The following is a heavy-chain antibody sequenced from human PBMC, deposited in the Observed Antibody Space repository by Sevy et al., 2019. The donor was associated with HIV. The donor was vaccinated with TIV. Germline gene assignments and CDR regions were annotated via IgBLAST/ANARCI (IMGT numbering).Heavy chain of an antibody. CDR1: GYTLTELS. Sequence: ASVKVSCKVSGYTLTELSMHWVRQAPGKGLEWMGGFDPEDGETIYAQKFKGRVTMTEDTSTDTAYMELSSLRSEDTAVYYCATATEYYYDSSGSKPYYFDYWGQGTLVTVSS. D-gene: IGHD3-22*01. V-gene: IGHV1-24*01. CDR2: FDPEDGET. CDR3: ATATEYYYDSSGSKPYYFDY. J-gene: IGHJ4*02.